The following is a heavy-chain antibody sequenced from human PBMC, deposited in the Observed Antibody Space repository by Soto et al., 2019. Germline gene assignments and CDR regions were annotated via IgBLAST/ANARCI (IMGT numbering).Heavy chain of an antibody. CDR1: GSTFSNDW. Sequence: EVQLVESGGGLLQPGGSLRLSCAVSGSTFSNDWMHWVRQAPGKGLVWVSHINSDGSSTNYADFVKGRFTIARDNAKNKVYLQMNSLRAEDTAVYYCARDRSYSLDVWGQGTTVTVSS. CDR3: ARDRSYSLDV. V-gene: IGHV3-74*01. CDR2: INSDGSST. J-gene: IGHJ6*02.